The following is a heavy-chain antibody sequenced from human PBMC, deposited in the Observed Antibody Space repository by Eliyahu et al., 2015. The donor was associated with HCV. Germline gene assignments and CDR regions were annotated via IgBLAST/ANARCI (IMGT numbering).Heavy chain of an antibody. CDR2: TSYDGNNK. Sequence: QVQLVESGGGVVQPGRSLRLSCAASGFTFSSYGMXRGRQGPGKGLEVVAVTSYDGNNKYYADSVKGRFSISRDNSKNTLYLQMNSLRAEDTAVYYCAKEGWWGYGDRYFDYWGQGTLVTVSS. CDR3: AKEGWWGYGDRYFDY. CDR1: GFTFSSYG. J-gene: IGHJ4*02. V-gene: IGHV3-30*18. D-gene: IGHD4-17*01.